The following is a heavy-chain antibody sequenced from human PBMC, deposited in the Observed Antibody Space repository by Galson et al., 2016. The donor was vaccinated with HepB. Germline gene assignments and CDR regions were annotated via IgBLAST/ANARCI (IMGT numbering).Heavy chain of an antibody. D-gene: IGHD3-3*01. V-gene: IGHV4-61*01. CDR1: GASVXXXSYX. CDR3: ARVNAPYDSLDY. CDR2: XXXRGXX. J-gene: IGHJ4*02. Sequence: ETLSLTCTVSGASVXXXSYXXXRXXXPPXXXLEXXXYXXXRGXXXYSXXLKSRVTMSIDTSKNQFSLKLSSVTAAYPAVYFCARVNAPYDSLDYWGQGTLVTVSS.